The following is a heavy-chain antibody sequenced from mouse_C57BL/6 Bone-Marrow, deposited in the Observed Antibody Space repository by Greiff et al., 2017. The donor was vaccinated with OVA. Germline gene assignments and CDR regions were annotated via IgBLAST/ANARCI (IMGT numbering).Heavy chain of an antibody. Sequence: VQLQQSGAELARPGASVKLSCKASGYTFPSYGISWVKQRTGQGLYWIGELYPRSVNTYYNAQVTGKATLTADKSSSTAYMELRSLTAEDAAVDCCARDDYGSSWGQGTSVTVAS. CDR3: ARDDYGSS. CDR1: GYTFPSYG. CDR2: LYPRSVNT. V-gene: IGHV1-81*01. D-gene: IGHD1-1*01. J-gene: IGHJ4*01.